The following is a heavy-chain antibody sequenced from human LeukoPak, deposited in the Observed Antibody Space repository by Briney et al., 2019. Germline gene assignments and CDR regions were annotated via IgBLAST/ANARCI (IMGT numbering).Heavy chain of an antibody. CDR1: GASISSYY. J-gene: IGHJ3*02. D-gene: IGHD3-22*01. V-gene: IGHV4-59*01. CDR2: ILYNGNT. CDR3: ACLTTADAFDI. Sequence: SETLSLTCTVSGASISSYYWGWIRQPPGKGLEFIGYILYNGNTNYNPSLKSRVTISVDTSKNQFSLKLSSVTAADTAVYYCACLTTADAFDIWGQGTMVTVSS.